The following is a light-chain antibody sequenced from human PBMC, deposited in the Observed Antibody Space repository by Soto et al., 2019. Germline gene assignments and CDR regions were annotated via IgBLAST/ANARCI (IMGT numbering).Light chain of an antibody. Sequence: EIALTQSPCPLSLSPGDRATLSCRASQSVSSSFLAWYQQKVGQAPRLLIYGASSRATGIPDRFGGSGSGTDFTLTISRLEPEDFVVYYCQQYGSSPRTFGQGTQVEI. J-gene: IGKJ5*01. CDR2: GAS. CDR3: QQYGSSPRT. CDR1: QSVSSSF. V-gene: IGKV3-20*01.